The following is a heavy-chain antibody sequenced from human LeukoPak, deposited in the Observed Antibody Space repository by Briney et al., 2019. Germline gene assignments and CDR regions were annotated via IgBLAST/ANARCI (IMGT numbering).Heavy chain of an antibody. CDR1: GGSISSGGYY. J-gene: IGHJ4*02. V-gene: IGHV4-31*03. D-gene: IGHD4-17*01. CDR2: IYYSGST. Sequence: SQTLSLTCTVSGGSISSGGYYRSWIRQHPGRGLEWIGYIYYSGSTYYNPSLKSRVTISVDTPKNQFSLKPSSVTAADTAVYYCARDAYGDLGFDYWGQGTLVTVSS. CDR3: ARDAYGDLGFDY.